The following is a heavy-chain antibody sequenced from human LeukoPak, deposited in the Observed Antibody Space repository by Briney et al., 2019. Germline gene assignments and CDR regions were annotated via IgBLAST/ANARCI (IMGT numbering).Heavy chain of an antibody. Sequence: PSQTLSLTCTVSGGSISSGGYSWTCIRQPPGKGLEWTGHIYYNRSAYYNPSIKSRVAISSDTSKNQFFLMLTSVTAADTAVYYCARGGYYYDTRGYYPNLDFGGQGKGVPVSS. CDR3: ARGGYYYDTRGYYPNLDF. CDR2: IYYNRSA. CDR1: GGSISSGGYS. V-gene: IGHV4-30-4*07. D-gene: IGHD3-22*01. J-gene: IGHJ4*02.